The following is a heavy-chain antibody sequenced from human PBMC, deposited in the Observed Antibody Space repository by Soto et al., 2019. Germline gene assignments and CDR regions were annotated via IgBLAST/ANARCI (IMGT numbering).Heavy chain of an antibody. V-gene: IGHV3-30*18. D-gene: IGHD6-13*01. CDR2: ISYDGSNK. CDR1: GFTFSSYG. CDR3: AKASAYAGNSVDY. J-gene: IGHJ4*02. Sequence: QVQLVESGGGVVQPGRSLRLSCAASGFTFSSYGMHWVRQAPGKGLEWVAVISYDGSNKYYADSVKGRFTISRDNSKNTLYLQMNSLRAEDTAVYYCAKASAYAGNSVDYWGQGTLVTVSS.